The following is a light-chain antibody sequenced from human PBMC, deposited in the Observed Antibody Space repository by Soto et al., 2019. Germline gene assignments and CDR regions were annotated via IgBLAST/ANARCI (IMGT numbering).Light chain of an antibody. CDR3: ETWDSNTRV. Sequence: QPVLTQSSSASASLGSSVKLTCTLSSGHNNHIIAWHQQQPGKAPRYLMKLEGSGSYNKGSGVPDRFSGSSSGADRYLTISNLQYEDEADYYCETWDSNTRVFGGGTKLTVL. CDR2: LEGSGSY. V-gene: IGLV4-60*02. CDR1: SGHNNHI. J-gene: IGLJ3*02.